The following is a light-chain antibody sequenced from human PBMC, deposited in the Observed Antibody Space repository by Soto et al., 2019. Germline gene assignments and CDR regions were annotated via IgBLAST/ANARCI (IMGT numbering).Light chain of an antibody. Sequence: QSALTQPASVSGSPGQSITISCTGTSSDVGGYNYVSWYQQYPGKAPELMIYEVSNRPSGVSNRFSGSKSGNTASLTISGLQAEDEADYYCSSYTSSSTLVFGTGTKLTVL. V-gene: IGLV2-14*01. CDR2: EVS. CDR1: SSDVGGYNY. J-gene: IGLJ1*01. CDR3: SSYTSSSTLV.